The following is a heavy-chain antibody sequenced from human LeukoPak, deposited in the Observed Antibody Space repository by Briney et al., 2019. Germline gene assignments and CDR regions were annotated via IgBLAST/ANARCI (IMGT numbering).Heavy chain of an antibody. Sequence: GGSLRLSCAASGFTFSSYAMHWVRQAPGKGLEYVSAISSNGGSTYYANSVKGRFTISRDNSKNTLYLQMGSLRAEDMAVYYCARGNYDSSPPQYYYGMDVWGQGTTVTVSS. CDR2: ISSNGGST. D-gene: IGHD3-22*01. J-gene: IGHJ6*02. V-gene: IGHV3-64*01. CDR1: GFTFSSYA. CDR3: ARGNYDSSPPQYYYGMDV.